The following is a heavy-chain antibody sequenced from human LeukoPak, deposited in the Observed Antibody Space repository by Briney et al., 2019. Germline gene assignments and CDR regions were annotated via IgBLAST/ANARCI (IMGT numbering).Heavy chain of an antibody. Sequence: GGSLRLSCAASGFTFSSYGMSWVRQAPGKGLEWVSAISGSGGSTYYADSVKGRFTISRDNSKNTLYLQMNSLRAEDTAVYYCAKPSHYYGSGSYYNPDYWGQGTLVTVSS. D-gene: IGHD3-10*01. V-gene: IGHV3-23*01. J-gene: IGHJ4*02. CDR1: GFTFSSYG. CDR2: ISGSGGST. CDR3: AKPSHYYGSGSYYNPDY.